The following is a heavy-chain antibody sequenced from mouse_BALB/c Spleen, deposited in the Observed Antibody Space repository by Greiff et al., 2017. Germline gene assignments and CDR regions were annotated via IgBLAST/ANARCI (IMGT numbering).Heavy chain of an antibody. CDR2: ISSGGGST. D-gene: IGHD1-1*01. V-gene: IGHV5-12-1*01. CDR1: GFAFSSYD. J-gene: IGHJ2*01. CDR3: ARLAPIYYYGIRNFDY. Sequence: EVKLVESGGGLVKPGGSLKLSCAASGFAFSSYDMSWVRQTPEKRLEWVAYISSGGGSTYYPDTVKGRFTISRDNAKNTLYLQMSSLKSEDTAMYYCARLAPIYYYGIRNFDYWGQGTTLTVSS.